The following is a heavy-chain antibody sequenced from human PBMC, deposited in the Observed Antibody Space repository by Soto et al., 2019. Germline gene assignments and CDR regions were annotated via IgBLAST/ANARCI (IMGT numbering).Heavy chain of an antibody. CDR1: GGSISSYY. V-gene: IGHV4-59*08. CDR2: IYYSGST. CDR3: ARLHDYGDYWFDP. Sequence: SETLSLTCTVSGGSISSYYWSWIRQPPGKGLEWIGYIYYSGSTNYNPSLKSRVTISVDTSKNQFSLKLSSVTAADTAVYYCARLHDYGDYWFDPWGQGTLVTVSS. J-gene: IGHJ5*02. D-gene: IGHD4-17*01.